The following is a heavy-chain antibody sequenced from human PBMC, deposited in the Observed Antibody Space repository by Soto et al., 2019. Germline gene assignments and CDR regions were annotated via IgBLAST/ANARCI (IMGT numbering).Heavy chain of an antibody. D-gene: IGHD2-15*01. J-gene: IGHJ4*02. CDR1: GFSLSTSGVG. Sequence: QITLKESGPTLVKPTQTLTLTCTFSGFSLSTSGVGVGWIRQSPGKALEWLALIYWDDDKRYSPSLKRRLTITKDSSKNQVVLTMTYMDPVDKATYYCARIYCSGGSCYGNYFDYWGQGTLVTVSS. CDR3: ARIYCSGGSCYGNYFDY. CDR2: IYWDDDK. V-gene: IGHV2-5*02.